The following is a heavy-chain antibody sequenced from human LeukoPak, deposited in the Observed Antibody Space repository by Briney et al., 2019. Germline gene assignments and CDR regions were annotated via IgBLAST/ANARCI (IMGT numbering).Heavy chain of an antibody. V-gene: IGHV3-23*01. CDR1: GFTFSNYA. CDR2: ISGGGST. J-gene: IGHJ4*02. D-gene: IGHD3-16*01. Sequence: PGGSLRLSCAASGFTFSNYAMNWVRQAPGKGLEWVSTISGGGSTYYADSVKGRFTISRDNSKNTLYLQMNSLRAEDTAVYYCAKDGVLDYWGQRTLVTVSS. CDR3: AKDGVLDY.